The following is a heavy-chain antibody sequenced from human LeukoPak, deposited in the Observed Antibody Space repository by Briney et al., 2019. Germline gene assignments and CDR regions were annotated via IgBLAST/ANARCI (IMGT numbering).Heavy chain of an antibody. Sequence: ASVKVSCKASGYTFISHGISWVRQAPGQGLEWMGWISAYNGDTRYAQNFQGRVTMTTDTSTSTAYMELRSLRSDDTAVYYCARASVAAALPPDYWGQGTQVTVS. J-gene: IGHJ4*02. V-gene: IGHV1-18*01. CDR3: ARASVAAALPPDY. CDR1: GYTFISHG. D-gene: IGHD2-15*01. CDR2: ISAYNGDT.